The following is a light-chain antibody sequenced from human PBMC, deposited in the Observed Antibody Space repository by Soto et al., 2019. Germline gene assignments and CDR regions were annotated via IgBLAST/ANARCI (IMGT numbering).Light chain of an antibody. CDR2: GAS. CDR3: QQFQKRPLT. CDR1: ESASSN. Sequence: EIALTQSPATVSVSPGERATLSCSDSESASSNLAWYQQKPGQAPMLLIYGASTRATGIPSRFSGSGSGTEFTLTISSLQSEDFAVYYCQQFQKRPLTFGGGTNVEIK. J-gene: IGKJ4*01. V-gene: IGKV3-15*01.